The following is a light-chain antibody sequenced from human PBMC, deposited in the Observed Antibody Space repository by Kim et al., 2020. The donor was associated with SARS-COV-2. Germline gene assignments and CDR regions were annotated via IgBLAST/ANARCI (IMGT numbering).Light chain of an antibody. V-gene: IGLV2-14*01. CDR1: SSDVGGYNY. CDR2: DVS. Sequence: QSAPTQPASVSGSPGQSITISCTGTSSDVGGYNYVSWYQQHPGKAPKLMIYDVSKRPSGVSNRFSGSKSGNTASLTISGLQAEDEADYYCSSYTSISTYVFGTGTKVTVL. CDR3: SSYTSISTYV. J-gene: IGLJ1*01.